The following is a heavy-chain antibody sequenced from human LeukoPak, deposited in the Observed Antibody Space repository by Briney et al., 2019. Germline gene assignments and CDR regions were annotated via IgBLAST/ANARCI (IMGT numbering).Heavy chain of an antibody. Sequence: PGGSLRLSCTATGFNFDDYAMHWVRQSPGKGLEGVSGITWNSYTIVYADSVKGRFTISRDNAKNSLYLQMNSLRAEDTAFYCAKAVGVASLIVDALHVWGQGTMVTVSP. J-gene: IGHJ3*01. CDR3: AKAVGVASLIVDALHV. D-gene: IGHD1-26*01. CDR1: GFNFDDYA. V-gene: IGHV3-9*01. CDR2: ITWNSYTI.